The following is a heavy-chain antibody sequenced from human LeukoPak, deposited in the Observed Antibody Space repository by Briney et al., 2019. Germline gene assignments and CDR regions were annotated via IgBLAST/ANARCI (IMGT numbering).Heavy chain of an antibody. Sequence: ASVKVSCKASGYTFTGYYMHWVRQAPGQGLEWMGWINPNSGGTNYAQKFQGRVTMTRDTSISTAYMELNRLRSDDTAVYYCARVTRTTNALDYWGQGTLVTVSS. V-gene: IGHV1-2*02. CDR1: GYTFTGYY. J-gene: IGHJ4*02. D-gene: IGHD2-8*01. CDR3: ARVTRTTNALDY. CDR2: INPNSGGT.